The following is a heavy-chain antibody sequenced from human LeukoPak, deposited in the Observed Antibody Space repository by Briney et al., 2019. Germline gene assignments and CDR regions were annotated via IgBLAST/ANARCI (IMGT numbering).Heavy chain of an antibody. D-gene: IGHD3-22*01. V-gene: IGHV3-21*01. J-gene: IGHJ4*02. CDR3: ARLNNSGYFKVFDY. Sequence: GGSLRLSCAASGFTFSSYSMNWVRQAPGKGLEWVSSISSSSSYIYYADSVKGRFTISRDNAKNSLYLQMNSLRAEDTAVYYCARLNNSGYFKVFDYWGQGTLVTVSS. CDR1: GFTFSSYS. CDR2: ISSSSSYI.